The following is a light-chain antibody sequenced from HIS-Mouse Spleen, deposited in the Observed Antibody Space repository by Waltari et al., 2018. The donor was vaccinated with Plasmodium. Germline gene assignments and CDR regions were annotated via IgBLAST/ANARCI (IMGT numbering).Light chain of an antibody. CDR3: YSTDSSGNHRV. CDR2: EDS. CDR1: ALPKKY. Sequence: SYELTQPPSVSVSPGQTARITCSGDALPKKYAYWYQQKSGQAPVRVIYEDSKRPSGIPERVAGSSSGTMATLTISGDQVEDEADYYCYSTDSSGNHRVFGGGTKLTVL. V-gene: IGLV3-10*01. J-gene: IGLJ3*02.